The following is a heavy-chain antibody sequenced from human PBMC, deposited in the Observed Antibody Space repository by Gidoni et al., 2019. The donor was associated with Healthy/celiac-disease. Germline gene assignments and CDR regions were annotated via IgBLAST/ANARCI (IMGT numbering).Heavy chain of an antibody. Sequence: QVQLVQSGAEVKKPGASVKGSCKAPGYTFTSYDTNWVRQATGQGLEWMGWMNPNSGNTGYAQKFQGRVTMTRNTSISTAYMELSSLRSEDTAVYYCARVTYYYDSSGTPRAFDIWGQGTMVTVSS. D-gene: IGHD3-22*01. J-gene: IGHJ3*02. V-gene: IGHV1-8*01. CDR2: MNPNSGNT. CDR3: ARVTYYYDSSGTPRAFDI. CDR1: GYTFTSYD.